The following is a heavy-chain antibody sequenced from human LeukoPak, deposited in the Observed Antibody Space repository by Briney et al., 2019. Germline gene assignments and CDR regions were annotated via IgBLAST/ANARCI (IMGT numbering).Heavy chain of an antibody. Sequence: GGSLRLSCVASGFTFSDYWMSWVRQAPGMGLEWVANIETDGDEKNYVASVKGRFTIYRDNDRNSLYLQMSGLRVEDTAVYYCARDIPSGFYTPDYWGRGTLVTVSS. D-gene: IGHD5-12*01. J-gene: IGHJ4*02. CDR1: GFTFSDYW. CDR2: IETDGDEK. V-gene: IGHV3-7*01. CDR3: ARDIPSGFYTPDY.